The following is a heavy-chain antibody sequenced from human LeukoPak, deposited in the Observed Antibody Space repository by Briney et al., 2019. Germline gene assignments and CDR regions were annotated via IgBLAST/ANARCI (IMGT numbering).Heavy chain of an antibody. V-gene: IGHV3-7*01. CDR2: IKQDGSEK. J-gene: IGHJ4*02. D-gene: IGHD5-12*01. Sequence: GGSLRLSCAASGFTFSNAWMSWVRQAPGKGLEWVANIKQDGSEKYYVDSVKGRFTISRDNAKNSLYLQMNSLRAEDTAVYYCARDIVATIGCFDYWGQGTLVTVSS. CDR1: GFTFSNAW. CDR3: ARDIVATIGCFDY.